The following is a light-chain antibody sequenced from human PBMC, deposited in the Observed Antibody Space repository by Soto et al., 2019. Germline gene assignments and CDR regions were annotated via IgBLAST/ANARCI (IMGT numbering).Light chain of an antibody. CDR2: DVN. V-gene: IGLV2-11*01. J-gene: IGLJ3*02. CDR1: SNDVGGYNY. Sequence: QSVLTQPRSVSGSPGQSVTISCTGTSNDVGGYNYVSWYQQHPGKAPKLLISDVNKRPSGVPDRFSGSKAGTTASLIISGLQAEDEADYYCCSYAGSSTGVFGGGTKLTVL. CDR3: CSYAGSSTGV.